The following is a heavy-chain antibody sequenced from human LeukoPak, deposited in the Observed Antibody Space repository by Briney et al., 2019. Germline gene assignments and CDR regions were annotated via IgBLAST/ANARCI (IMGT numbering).Heavy chain of an antibody. Sequence: PGGSLRLSCAASGFMFRSYSMNWVRQAPGKGLEWVSYISSSSSSIYYADSVKGRFTISRDNSKNSLYLQMKSLRAEDTALYYCAKDRYYYDSSGYYYHYFDYWGQGTLVTVSS. CDR2: ISSSSSSI. CDR1: GFMFRSYS. D-gene: IGHD3-22*01. J-gene: IGHJ4*02. V-gene: IGHV3-48*04. CDR3: AKDRYYYDSSGYYYHYFDY.